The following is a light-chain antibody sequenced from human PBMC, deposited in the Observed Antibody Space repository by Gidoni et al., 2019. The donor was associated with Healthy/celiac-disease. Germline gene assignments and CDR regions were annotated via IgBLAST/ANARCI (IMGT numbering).Light chain of an antibody. J-gene: IGLJ3*02. CDR2: LNSDGSH. Sequence: QLVLTQSPSASASLGASVKLTCTLSSWHSSYAIAWHQQQPEKGPRYLMKLNSDGSHSKGDGISDRFSGSSSGAERYLTISSLQSEDEADYYCQTWGTGVWVCGGGTKLTVL. CDR1: SWHSSYA. V-gene: IGLV4-69*01. CDR3: QTWGTGVWV.